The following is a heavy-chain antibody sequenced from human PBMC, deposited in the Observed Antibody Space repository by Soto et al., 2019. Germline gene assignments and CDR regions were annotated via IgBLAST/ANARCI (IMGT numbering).Heavy chain of an antibody. CDR1: GGTFSSYA. Sequence: QVQLVQSGAEVKKPGSSVKVSCKASGGTFSSYAISWVRQAPGQGLEWVGGIIPIFGTANYAQKFQGRVTITADESTSTAYMELSSLRSEDTAVYYCARDVEDIVVVPPPPRGYYYYYGMDVWGQGTTVTVSS. J-gene: IGHJ6*02. CDR2: IIPIFGTA. CDR3: ARDVEDIVVVPPPPRGYYYYYGMDV. D-gene: IGHD2-2*01. V-gene: IGHV1-69*01.